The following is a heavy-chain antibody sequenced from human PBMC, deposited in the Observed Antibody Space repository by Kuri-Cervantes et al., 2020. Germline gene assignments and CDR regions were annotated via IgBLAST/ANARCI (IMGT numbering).Heavy chain of an antibody. CDR2: IWYDGSNK. Sequence: GGSLRLSCAASGFTFSSYGVHWVRQAPGKGLEWVAVIWYDGSNKYYADSVKGRFTISRDNSKNTLYLQMNSLRAEDTAVYYCAREQIVVGLVGYYYYGMDVWGQGTTVTVSS. J-gene: IGHJ6*02. CDR3: AREQIVVGLVGYYYYGMDV. D-gene: IGHD3-22*01. CDR1: GFTFSSYG. V-gene: IGHV3-33*01.